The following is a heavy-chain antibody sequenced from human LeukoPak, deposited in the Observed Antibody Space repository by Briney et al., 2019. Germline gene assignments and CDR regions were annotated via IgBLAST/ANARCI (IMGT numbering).Heavy chain of an antibody. CDR3: ARGNGGARGSSGWYDY. Sequence: GGSLRLSCAASGFTFSSYSMNWVRQAPGKGLEWVSSISSSSSYIYYADSVKGRFTISRDNAKNSLYLQMNSLRAEDTAVYYCARGNGGARGSSGWYDYWGQGTLVIVSS. CDR2: ISSSSSYI. D-gene: IGHD6-19*01. CDR1: GFTFSSYS. V-gene: IGHV3-21*01. J-gene: IGHJ4*02.